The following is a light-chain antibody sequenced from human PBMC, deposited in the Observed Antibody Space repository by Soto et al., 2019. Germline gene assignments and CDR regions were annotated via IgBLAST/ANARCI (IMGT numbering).Light chain of an antibody. CDR2: GAS. CDR1: QSVSNNY. Sequence: EIGLTQSPCTLSLSPGERATLSCRASQSVSNNYLAWYQQKPGQAPRLLIYGASNRATGIPDRFSGSGSGTDFTLTISRLETEDCAVYYCQQYGSSGTFGQGTRVEIK. J-gene: IGKJ1*01. CDR3: QQYGSSGT. V-gene: IGKV3-20*01.